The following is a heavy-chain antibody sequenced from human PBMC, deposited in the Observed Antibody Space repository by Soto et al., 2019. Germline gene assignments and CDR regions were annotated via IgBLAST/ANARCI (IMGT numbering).Heavy chain of an antibody. V-gene: IGHV2-26*01. CDR3: ARIMRDAVGEPDAIYYSDP. J-gene: IGHJ5*02. CDR1: GFSLSNPKMG. D-gene: IGHD2-2*02. CDR2: IFSDDEY. Sequence: SGPTLVNPTETLTLTCTVSGFSLSNPKMGVSWIRQPPGKAPEWLAHIFSDDEYSYSTSLKSRLIISKDTSKSQVVLTMTNMDPVDSATFYCARIMRDAVGEPDAIYYSDPWGQGTQVTVSS.